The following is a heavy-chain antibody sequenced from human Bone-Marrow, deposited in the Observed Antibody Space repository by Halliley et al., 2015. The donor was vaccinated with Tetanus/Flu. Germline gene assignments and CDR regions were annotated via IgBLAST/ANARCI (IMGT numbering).Heavy chain of an antibody. J-gene: IGHJ4*02. CDR2: INPGGTTI. D-gene: IGHD3-3*01. Sequence: VSNINPGGTTIYYANSVKGRFTISRDNAKKSLYLQMNSLRAEDTAVYYCAREGDFLNGYSDYWGQGTLVTVSS. V-gene: IGHV3-48*03. CDR3: AREGDFLNGYSDY.